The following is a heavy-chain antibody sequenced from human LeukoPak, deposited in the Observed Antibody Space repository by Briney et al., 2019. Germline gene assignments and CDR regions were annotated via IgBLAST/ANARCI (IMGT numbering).Heavy chain of an antibody. CDR1: GFTFDDYT. V-gene: IGHV3-43*01. Sequence: GGSLRLSCAASGFTFDDYTMHWVRQAPGKGLEWVSLISWDGDNTYYSDSVKGRFTISRDNSKNSLYLQMNSLRTEDTALYYCAKPRDHADPYYFDYWGQGTLVTVSS. J-gene: IGHJ4*02. CDR2: ISWDGDNT. D-gene: IGHD1-14*01. CDR3: AKPRDHADPYYFDY.